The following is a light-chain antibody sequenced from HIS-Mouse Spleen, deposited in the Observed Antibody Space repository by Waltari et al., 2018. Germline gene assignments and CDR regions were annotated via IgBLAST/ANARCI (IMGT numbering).Light chain of an antibody. CDR1: SSDVGGYNY. CDR3: CSYAGSYTVV. CDR2: DVS. J-gene: IGLJ2*01. V-gene: IGLV2-11*01. Sequence: QSALTQPRSVSGSPGQSVTISCTGTSSDVGGYNYVSWYQQHPGKAPKLIIYDVSKRPSGVPDRFSGAKSGNTASLTISGLQAEDEAEYYCCSYAGSYTVVFGGGTKLTVL.